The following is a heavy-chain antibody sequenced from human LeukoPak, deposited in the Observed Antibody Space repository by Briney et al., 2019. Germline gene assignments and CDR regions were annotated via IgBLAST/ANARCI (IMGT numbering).Heavy chain of an antibody. J-gene: IGHJ4*02. Sequence: GGSLRLSCTASGFTFSSYGMHWVRQAPGKGLEWVAVIWFDGSNKYYADSVKGRLTISRDNSKSTLYLQMNSLRAEDTAVYYCARGRSGYYKDYWGQGTLVTVSS. D-gene: IGHD3-22*01. V-gene: IGHV3-33*01. CDR2: IWFDGSNK. CDR1: GFTFSSYG. CDR3: ARGRSGYYKDY.